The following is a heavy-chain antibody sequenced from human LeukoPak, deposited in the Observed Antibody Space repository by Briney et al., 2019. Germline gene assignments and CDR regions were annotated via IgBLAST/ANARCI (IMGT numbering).Heavy chain of an antibody. J-gene: IGHJ4*02. Sequence: PSQTLSLTCAVSGGSISSGGFSWNWIRQPPGKGLEWSGYIYYSGTTYYNPSLKSRITISVDTSKNRFSLRLSSVTAADTAVYYCASFYQAYYFDYWGQGTLVTVSS. CDR2: IYYSGTT. CDR1: GGSISSGGFS. CDR3: ASFYQAYYFDY. V-gene: IGHV4-30-2*05. D-gene: IGHD2-21*01.